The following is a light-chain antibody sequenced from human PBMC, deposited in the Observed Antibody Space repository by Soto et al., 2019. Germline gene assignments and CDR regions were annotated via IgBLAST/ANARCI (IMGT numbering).Light chain of an antibody. J-gene: IGKJ1*01. CDR2: AAS. V-gene: IGKV1-27*01. Sequence: QSPSSLSASVGXRVTITXXXXQGISNYLAWYQQKPGKVPKLLIYAASTLQSGVPSRFSGSGSGTDFTLTISSLQPEDVATYYCQKYNSAPRTFGQGTKVEIK. CDR1: QGISNY. CDR3: QKYNSAPRT.